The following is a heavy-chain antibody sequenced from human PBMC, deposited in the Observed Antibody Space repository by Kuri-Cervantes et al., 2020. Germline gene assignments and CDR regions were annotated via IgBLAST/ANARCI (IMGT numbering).Heavy chain of an antibody. J-gene: IGHJ4*02. CDR2: IRSKANSYAT. D-gene: IGHD2-2*01. V-gene: IGHV3-73*01. CDR1: GFTFSGSA. CDR3: AKGSSSTSLAVDY. Sequence: GESLKISCAASGFTFSGSAMHWVRQASGKGLEWVGRIRSKANSYATAYAASVKGRFTISRDDSKNTAYLQMNSLRAEDTALYYCAKGSSSTSLAVDYWGQGTLVTVS.